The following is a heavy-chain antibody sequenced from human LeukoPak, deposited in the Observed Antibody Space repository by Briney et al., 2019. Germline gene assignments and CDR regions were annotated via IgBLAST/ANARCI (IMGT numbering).Heavy chain of an antibody. CDR3: AKVRSGSANWALRIFDN. CDR1: GFTFSDYA. CDR2: LSGSGAGT. Sequence: GGSLRLSCAASGFTFSDYALGWVRQAPGRGLEWVATLSGSGAGTYYSDSVQGRFTISRDNSNNTLFVHMNSLRAEDTAVYYCAKVRSGSANWALRIFDNWGQGTLVTVSS. J-gene: IGHJ4*02. D-gene: IGHD1-1*01. V-gene: IGHV3-23*01.